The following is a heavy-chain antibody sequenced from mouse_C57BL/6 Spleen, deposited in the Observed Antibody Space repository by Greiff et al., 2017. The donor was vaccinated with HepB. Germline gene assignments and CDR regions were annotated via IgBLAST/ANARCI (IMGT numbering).Heavy chain of an antibody. J-gene: IGHJ4*01. CDR3: ARRDYSNYLYYAMDY. D-gene: IGHD2-5*01. Sequence: QVQLQQSGPELVKPGASVKISCKASGYAFSSSWMNWVKQRPGKGLEWIGRIYPGDGDTNYNGKFKGKATLTADKSSSTAYMQLSSLTSEDSAVYFCARRDYSNYLYYAMDYWGQGTSVTVSS. CDR1: GYAFSSSW. V-gene: IGHV1-82*01. CDR2: IYPGDGDT.